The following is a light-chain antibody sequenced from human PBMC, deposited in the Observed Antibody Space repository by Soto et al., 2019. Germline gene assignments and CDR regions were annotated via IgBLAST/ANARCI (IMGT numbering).Light chain of an antibody. CDR2: GAS. CDR1: QSVSSY. V-gene: IGKV3-15*01. J-gene: IGKJ4*01. Sequence: IVLTRSPATLSLSPWERATLSCRASQSVSSYLAWYQQTPGQAPRLLIYGASPRATGIPARFSGSGSGTEFTPTSSILEAEDFAVYYCQQYDNSFTFGGGTKVDIK. CDR3: QQYDNSFT.